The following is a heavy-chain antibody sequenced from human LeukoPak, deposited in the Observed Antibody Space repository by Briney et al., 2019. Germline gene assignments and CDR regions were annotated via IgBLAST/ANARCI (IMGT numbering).Heavy chain of an antibody. D-gene: IGHD2-21*01. V-gene: IGHV3-48*01. J-gene: IGHJ4*02. CDR1: GFTLSIYS. CDR2: ISSSGSTI. CDR3: ARDLPYCGGDCLTFDY. Sequence: GGSLRLSCAASGFTLSIYSLNWVRQAPGKGLEWVSYISSSGSTIYYADSVKGRFTISRDNANNSLYLQMNSLRAEDTAVYYCARDLPYCGGDCLTFDYWGQGTLVTVSS.